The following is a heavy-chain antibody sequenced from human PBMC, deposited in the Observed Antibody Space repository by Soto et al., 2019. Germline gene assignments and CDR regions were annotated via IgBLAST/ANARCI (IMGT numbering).Heavy chain of an antibody. CDR1: GFTLSSYW. J-gene: IGHJ6*02. V-gene: IGHV3-7*05. D-gene: IGHD6-13*01. CDR2: IKQDGSEK. CDR3: AREYGSSYSPRYYGMDV. Sequence: EVQLMESGGGLVQPGGSLRLSCAASGFTLSSYWMSWVRQAPGKGLEWVANIKQDGSEKYYVDSVKGRFTISRDTAKSSLYLQLTSLRAEDTAVYYCAREYGSSYSPRYYGMDVWGQGTTVTVSS.